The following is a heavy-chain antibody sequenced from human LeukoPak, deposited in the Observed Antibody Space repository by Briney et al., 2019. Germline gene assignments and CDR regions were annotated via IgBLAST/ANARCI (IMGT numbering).Heavy chain of an antibody. CDR1: GFTFSSYW. V-gene: IGHV3-74*01. CDR2: INSDGSST. D-gene: IGHD3-16*02. CDR3: VSSTYYDYVWGSYPIY. J-gene: IGHJ4*02. Sequence: PGGSLRLSCAASGFTFSSYWMHWVRQAPGKGLVWVSRINSDGSSTSYADSVKGRFTISRDNAKNTLYLQMNSLRAEDTAVYYCVSSTYYDYVWGSYPIYWGQGTLVTVSS.